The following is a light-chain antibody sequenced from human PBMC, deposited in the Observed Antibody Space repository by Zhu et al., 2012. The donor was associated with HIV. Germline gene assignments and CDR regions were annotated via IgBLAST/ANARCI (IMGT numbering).Light chain of an antibody. CDR2: EAS. J-gene: IGKJ2*01. Sequence: RVTITCRASQSVYKWLAWYQQKPEKAPKLLIYEASSLESGVPSRFSGSGSGTEFTLTISSLQPDDFATYSCQQYYTPSYAFGQGTKLQIK. CDR3: QQYYTPSYA. V-gene: IGKV1-5*03. CDR1: QSVYKW.